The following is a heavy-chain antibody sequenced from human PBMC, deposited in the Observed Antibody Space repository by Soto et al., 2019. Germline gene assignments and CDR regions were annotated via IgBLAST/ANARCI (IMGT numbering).Heavy chain of an antibody. D-gene: IGHD3-3*01. CDR2: IYHCGRT. Sequence: SETLSLTCTVSGGSVSSGGYSWSWIRQPPWKVLERIGDIYHCGRTXYNPSLKXXVTISLDRSKNXFSLKXSSLTAADTAVYYRARGPPFLPWGQGTLVTVSS. CDR3: ARGPPFLP. V-gene: IGHV4-30-2*01. CDR1: GGSVSSGGYS. J-gene: IGHJ5*02.